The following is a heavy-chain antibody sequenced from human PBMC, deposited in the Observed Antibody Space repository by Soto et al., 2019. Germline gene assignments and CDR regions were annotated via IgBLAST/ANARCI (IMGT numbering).Heavy chain of an antibody. CDR3: AKDQPTYYDSSGYYEYFQH. J-gene: IGHJ1*01. D-gene: IGHD3-22*01. CDR2: ISGSGGST. CDR1: GFTFSSYA. Sequence: GGSLRLSCAASGFTFSSYAMSWVRQAPGKGLEWVSAISGSGGSTYYADSVKGRFTISRDNSKNTLYLQMNSLRAEDTAVYYCAKDQPTYYDSSGYYEYFQHWGQGTLVTVSS. V-gene: IGHV3-23*01.